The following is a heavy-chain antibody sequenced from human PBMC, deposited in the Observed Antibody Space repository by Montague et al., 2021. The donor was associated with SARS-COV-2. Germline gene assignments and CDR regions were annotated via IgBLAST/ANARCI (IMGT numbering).Heavy chain of an antibody. Sequence: SLRLSCAASGFPFSTYCMHWVRQAPGKGLVWVSRINSDGSSRDYEGSVKGRFTISRDNAKNTLYLQMNSLRVEDTAVYYCASLELAVTSAGVGRDDFWGQGTLVTVSS. V-gene: IGHV3-74*01. D-gene: IGHD3-3*01. J-gene: IGHJ4*02. CDR3: ASLELAVTSAGVGRDDF. CDR2: INSDGSSR. CDR1: GFPFSTYC.